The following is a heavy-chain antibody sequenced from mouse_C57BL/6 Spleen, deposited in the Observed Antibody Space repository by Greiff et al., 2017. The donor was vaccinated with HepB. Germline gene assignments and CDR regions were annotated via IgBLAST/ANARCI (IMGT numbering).Heavy chain of an antibody. CDR3: TRSRAYDGYYFDY. D-gene: IGHD2-3*01. V-gene: IGHV1-15*01. J-gene: IGHJ2*01. CDR1: GYTFTSYW. Sequence: VQLQQPGTELVKPGASVKLSCKASGYTFTSYWMHWVKQTPVHGLEWIGAIDPETGGTAYNQKFKGKAILTADKSSSTAYMELRSLTSEDSAVYYCTRSRAYDGYYFDYWGQGTTLTVSS. CDR2: IDPETGGT.